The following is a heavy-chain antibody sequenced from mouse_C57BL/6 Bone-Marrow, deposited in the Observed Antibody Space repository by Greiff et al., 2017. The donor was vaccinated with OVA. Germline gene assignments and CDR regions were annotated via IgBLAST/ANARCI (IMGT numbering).Heavy chain of an antibody. Sequence: QVHVKQPGAELVKPGASVKLSCKASGYTFTSYWMHWVKQRPGQGLEWIGMIHPNSGSTNYNEKFRSKATLTVDKSSSTAYMQLSSLTSEDAAVYYCARWALAYWGQGTLVTVSA. CDR3: ARWALAY. CDR1: GYTFTSYW. V-gene: IGHV1-64*01. J-gene: IGHJ3*01. CDR2: IHPNSGST.